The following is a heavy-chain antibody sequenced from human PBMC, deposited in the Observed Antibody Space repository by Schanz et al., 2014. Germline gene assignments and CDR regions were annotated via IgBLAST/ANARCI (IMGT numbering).Heavy chain of an antibody. J-gene: IGHJ4*02. V-gene: IGHV3-7*01. Sequence: EVQLLESGGDLVQPGGSLRLSCAASGFTLRDHYMDWVRQAPGKGLEWVASVNTDGGGKFYVDSVKGRFTIFRDNAKDSLYLQMNSLRAEDTAVYYCARCEDYWGQGTLVTVSS. CDR1: GFTLRDHY. CDR3: ARCEDY. CDR2: VNTDGGGK.